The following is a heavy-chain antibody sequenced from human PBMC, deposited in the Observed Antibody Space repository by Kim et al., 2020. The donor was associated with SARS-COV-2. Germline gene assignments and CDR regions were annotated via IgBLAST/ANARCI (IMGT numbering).Heavy chain of an antibody. CDR2: IKSDGSEK. J-gene: IGHJ6*02. Sequence: GGSLRLSCAASGFSFDRFWMTWVHQTPSKGLEWVANIKSDGSEKDYVDSVKGRFTISRDNAKNSLYLQMNSLRDGDTAVYYCAKGRGGMDVWGQGTRVTV. CDR1: GFSFDRFW. CDR3: AKGRGGMDV. V-gene: IGHV3-7*03.